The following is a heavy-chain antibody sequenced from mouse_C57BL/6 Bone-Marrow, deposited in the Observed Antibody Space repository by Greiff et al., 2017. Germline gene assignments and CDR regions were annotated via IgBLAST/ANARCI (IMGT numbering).Heavy chain of an antibody. CDR2: IYPGDGDT. CDR1: GYAFSSSW. V-gene: IGHV1-82*01. CDR3: ARSGSSSLFAY. J-gene: IGHJ3*01. D-gene: IGHD1-1*01. Sequence: VKLMESGPELVKPGASVKISCKASGYAFSSSWMNWVKQRPGKGLEWIGRIYPGDGDTNYNGKFKGKATLTADKSSSTAYMQLSSLTSEDSAVYFCARSGSSSLFAYWGQGTLVTVSA.